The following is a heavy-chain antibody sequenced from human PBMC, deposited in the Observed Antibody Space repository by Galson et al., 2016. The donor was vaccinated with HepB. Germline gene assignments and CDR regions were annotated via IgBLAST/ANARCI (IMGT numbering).Heavy chain of an antibody. CDR3: ARGGRGPAGGALWD. CDR1: GFNFRDYT. D-gene: IGHD6-13*01. V-gene: IGHV3-21*01. CDR2: ISSSENFI. J-gene: IGHJ4*02. Sequence: SLRLSCAASGFNFRDYTMNWVRQAPGEGLEWVSSISSSENFIYYSKSVKGRVAISRDNAKNSLFLHMDNLRTEDTALYYCARGGRGPAGGALWDWGQGTLITVSS.